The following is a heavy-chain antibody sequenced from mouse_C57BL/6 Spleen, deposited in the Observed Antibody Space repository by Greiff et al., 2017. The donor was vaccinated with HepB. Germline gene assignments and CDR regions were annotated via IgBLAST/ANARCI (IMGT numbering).Heavy chain of an antibody. CDR1: GYTFTDYN. J-gene: IGHJ3*01. V-gene: IGHV1-18*01. D-gene: IGHD1-1*01. CDR3: ARGTTVVAPRGTWFAY. CDR2: INPNNGGT. Sequence: EVQLQESGPELVKPGASVKIPCKASGYTFTDYNMDWVKQSHGKSLEWIGDINPNNGGTIYNQKFKGKATLTVDKSSSTAYMELRSLTSEDTAVYYCARGTTVVAPRGTWFAYWGQGTLVTVSA.